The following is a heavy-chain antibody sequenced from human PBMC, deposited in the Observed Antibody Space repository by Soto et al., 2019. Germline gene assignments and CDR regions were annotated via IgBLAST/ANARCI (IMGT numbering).Heavy chain of an antibody. J-gene: IGHJ5*02. CDR3: AHNLVSGTSWFEP. Sequence: QITLKESGPTLVKPTQTLTLTCTFSGFSLSSNGVGVVWIRQPPGKALEWLGIIYWDDDKRYSPSLKSRLTITKDTSKNQVDLRMTNMDPVDTGTYYCAHNLVSGTSWFEPWGQGTLVNVSP. V-gene: IGHV2-5*02. CDR1: GFSLSSNGVG. D-gene: IGHD6-19*01. CDR2: IYWDDDK.